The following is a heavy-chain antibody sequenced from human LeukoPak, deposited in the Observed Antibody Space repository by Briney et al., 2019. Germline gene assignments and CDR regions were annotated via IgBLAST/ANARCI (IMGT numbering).Heavy chain of an antibody. V-gene: IGHV4-59*01. CDR2: IYHSGST. Sequence: PSETLSLTCTVSGGSLSTYYWSWIRQPPGKGLEWLGFIYHSGSTTYNPSLRSRVSISIDASKNQFSLELRSVTTADTAVYYCARGFCSNARCYKEMATILPDYWGQGALVTVSS. CDR3: ARGFCSNARCYKEMATILPDY. D-gene: IGHD2-2*02. CDR1: GGSLSTYY. J-gene: IGHJ4*02.